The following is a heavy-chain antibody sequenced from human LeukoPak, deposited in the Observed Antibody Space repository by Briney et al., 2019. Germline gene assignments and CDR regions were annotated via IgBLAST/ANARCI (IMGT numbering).Heavy chain of an antibody. CDR1: GYTFTGYY. Sequence: ASVKVSCKASGYTFTGYYMHWVRQAPGQGLEWMGWINPNSGGTNYAQKFQGGVTMTRDTSISTAYMELSRLRSDDTAVYYCARRTSDQYCSSTSCYTGWFDPWGQGTLVTVSS. D-gene: IGHD2-2*02. V-gene: IGHV1-2*02. CDR2: INPNSGGT. CDR3: ARRTSDQYCSSTSCYTGWFDP. J-gene: IGHJ5*02.